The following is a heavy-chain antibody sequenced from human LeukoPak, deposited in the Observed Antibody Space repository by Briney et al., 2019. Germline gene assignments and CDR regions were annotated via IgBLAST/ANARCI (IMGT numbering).Heavy chain of an antibody. J-gene: IGHJ4*02. CDR1: GGSLCGYY. CDR3: ARGSHWNQLHYFDY. CDR2: INHSGST. Sequence: PSETLSLTCAVYGGSLCGYYWSWVRQPPGKGLEWSGEINHSGSTNYNPSLKSRVTIAVDTSKNQFSLKLSSVTAADTAVYYCARGSHWNQLHYFDYWGQGTLVTVSS. V-gene: IGHV4-34*01. D-gene: IGHD1-1*01.